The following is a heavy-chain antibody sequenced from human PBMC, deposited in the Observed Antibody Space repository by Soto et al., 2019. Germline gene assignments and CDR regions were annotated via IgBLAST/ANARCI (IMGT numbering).Heavy chain of an antibody. Sequence: GGSLRLSCEGSGFNFRNFNMIWVRQAPGKGLEWVSSVSVSSSYIYYADSVKGRFTVSRDNANNLVFLQMNGLRPEDTAMYYCARDLRGHYGPWGQGTMVTVSS. CDR2: VSVSSSYI. CDR1: GFNFRNFN. D-gene: IGHD4-17*01. V-gene: IGHV3-21*06. J-gene: IGHJ3*01. CDR3: ARDLRGHYGP.